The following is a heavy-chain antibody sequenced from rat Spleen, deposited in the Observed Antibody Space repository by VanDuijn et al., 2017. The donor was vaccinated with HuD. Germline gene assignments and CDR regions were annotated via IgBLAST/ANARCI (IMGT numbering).Heavy chain of an antibody. CDR3: TRHVLWSYYFDY. Sequence: EVKLVESGGDLVQPGRSLKLSCAASGFTFSNYYMAWVRQAPTKGLEWVATITHIGATSYYPDSVKGRFTISREDGRSTLYLQMNSLRSEDTATYYCTRHVLWSYYFDYWGQGVMVTVSS. V-gene: IGHV5-29*01. CDR2: ITHIGATS. J-gene: IGHJ2*01. CDR1: GFTFSNYY. D-gene: IGHD1-3*01.